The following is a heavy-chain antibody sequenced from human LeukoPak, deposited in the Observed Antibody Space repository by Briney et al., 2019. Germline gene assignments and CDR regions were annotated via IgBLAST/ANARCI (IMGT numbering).Heavy chain of an antibody. CDR2: INHSGST. Sequence: SETLSLTCAVYGGSFSGYYWSWIRQPPGKGLEWIGEINHSGSTNYNPSLKSRVTISVDTSKNQFSLKLSSVTAADTAVYYCARGAAGSPLNWFDPWGQGTLVTVSS. D-gene: IGHD6-13*01. V-gene: IGHV4-34*01. CDR3: ARGAAGSPLNWFDP. CDR1: GGSFSGYY. J-gene: IGHJ5*02.